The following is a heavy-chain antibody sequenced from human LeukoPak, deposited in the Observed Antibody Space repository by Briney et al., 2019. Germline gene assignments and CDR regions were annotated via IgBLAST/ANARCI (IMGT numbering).Heavy chain of an antibody. V-gene: IGHV3-74*01. J-gene: IGHJ4*02. D-gene: IGHD6-13*01. CDR3: FTIAAG. CDR2: INGDGSST. Sequence: GGSLRLSCAASGFTFSSYWMHWVRQAPGKGLVWVSRINGDGSSTSYTDSVKGRFTISRDNAKNTLYLQMNSLRAEDTAVYYCFTIAAGGGQGTLVTVSS. CDR1: GFTFSSYW.